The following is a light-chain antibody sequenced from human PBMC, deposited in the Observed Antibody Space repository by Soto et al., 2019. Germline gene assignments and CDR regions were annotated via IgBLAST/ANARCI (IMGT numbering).Light chain of an antibody. CDR3: LQPHTYPWT. V-gene: IGKV1-17*01. CDR1: QAIGND. Sequence: RAQDPDCLAVCGGDRVNSTGRADQAIGNDLGWYHQKPGKAPKRLIYAASNLQSGVPSRFGGSGSGTDFTLTISSVEPEDFATYYCLQPHTYPWTFGQGTKVDI. CDR2: AAS. J-gene: IGKJ1*01.